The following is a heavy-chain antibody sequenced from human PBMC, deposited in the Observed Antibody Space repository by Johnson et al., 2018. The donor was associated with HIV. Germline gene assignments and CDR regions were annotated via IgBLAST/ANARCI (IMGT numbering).Heavy chain of an antibody. Sequence: VQLVESGGGVVQPGRSLRLSCAASGFAFSSYAMHWVRQAPGKGLEWVAVISYDGTSKYKADSVKGRFTISRDNSKNQLFMQMNSLRGEDTAVYYCARGGDGSQRGGPNHLWLFAFDIWGQGTMVTVSS. CDR3: ARGGDGSQRGGPNHLWLFAFDI. CDR2: ISYDGTSK. J-gene: IGHJ3*02. D-gene: IGHD2-21*01. V-gene: IGHV3-30*04. CDR1: GFAFSSYA.